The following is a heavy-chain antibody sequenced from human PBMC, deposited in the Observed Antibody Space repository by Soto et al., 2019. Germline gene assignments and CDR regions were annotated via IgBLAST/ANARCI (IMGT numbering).Heavy chain of an antibody. CDR3: AGGFEAAADYYYYYGMDV. Sequence: GGSLRLSCAASGFTFSSYGMHWVRQAPGKGLEWVAVIWYDGSNKYYADSVKGRFTISRDNSKNTLYLQMNSLRAEDTAVYYCAGGFEAAADYYYYYGMDVWGQGTTVTVSS. V-gene: IGHV3-33*01. J-gene: IGHJ6*02. CDR2: IWYDGSNK. D-gene: IGHD6-13*01. CDR1: GFTFSSYG.